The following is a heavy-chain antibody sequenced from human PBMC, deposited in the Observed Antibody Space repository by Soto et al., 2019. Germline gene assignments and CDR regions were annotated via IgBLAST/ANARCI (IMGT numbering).Heavy chain of an antibody. CDR3: ARVGSWDYYGMDV. V-gene: IGHV1-46*01. D-gene: IGHD1-26*01. J-gene: IGHJ6*02. Sequence: QVQLVQSGAEVKKPGASVKVSCKASGYTFTSYYMHWVRQAPGQGLEWMGIINPSGGSTSYAQKFQGRVTMPRDTSTSTVYMELSSLRSEDTAVYYCARVGSWDYYGMDVWGQGTTVTVSS. CDR2: INPSGGST. CDR1: GYTFTSYY.